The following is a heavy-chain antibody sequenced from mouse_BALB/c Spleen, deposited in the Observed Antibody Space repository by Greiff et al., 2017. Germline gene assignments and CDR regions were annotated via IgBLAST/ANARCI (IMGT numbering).Heavy chain of an antibody. CDR2: ISTYYGNT. CDR1: GYTFTDYA. CDR3: ARVYGNLWFAY. Sequence: VQLQQSGPELVRPGVSVKISCKGSGYTFTDYAMHWVKQSHAKSLEWIGVISTYYGNTNYNQKFKGKATMTVDKSSSTAYMELARLTSEDSAIYYCARVYGNLWFAYWGQGTLVTVSA. V-gene: IGHV1-67*01. J-gene: IGHJ3*01. D-gene: IGHD2-1*01.